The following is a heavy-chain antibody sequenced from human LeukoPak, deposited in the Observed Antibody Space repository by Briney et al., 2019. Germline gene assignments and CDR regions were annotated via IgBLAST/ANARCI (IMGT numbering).Heavy chain of an antibody. CDR3: AKAVPTYHYFDY. CDR2: ISAGGDNT. V-gene: IGHV3-23*01. J-gene: IGHJ4*02. Sequence: GGSLTLSCAASGFTFSSYAMSWVRQAPGKGLEWVSAISAGGDNTYYADSVKGQFTISRDNSKNTLYLRMNSLRAEDTAVYYCAKAVPTYHYFDYWGQGTLVTVSS. CDR1: GFTFSSYA. D-gene: IGHD6-19*01.